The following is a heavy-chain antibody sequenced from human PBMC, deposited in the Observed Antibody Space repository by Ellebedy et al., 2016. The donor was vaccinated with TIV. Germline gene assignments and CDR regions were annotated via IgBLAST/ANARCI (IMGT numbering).Heavy chain of an antibody. CDR2: INPNSGGT. V-gene: IGHV1-2*02. CDR3: ARGRSLSRRAAADTLGY. Sequence: ASVKVSXXASGYTFTGYYMHWVRQAPGQGLEWMGWINPNSGGTNYAQKFQGRVTMTRDTSISTAYMELSRLRSDDTAVYYCARGRSLSRRAAADTLGYWGQGTLVTVSS. D-gene: IGHD6-13*01. J-gene: IGHJ4*02. CDR1: GYTFTGYY.